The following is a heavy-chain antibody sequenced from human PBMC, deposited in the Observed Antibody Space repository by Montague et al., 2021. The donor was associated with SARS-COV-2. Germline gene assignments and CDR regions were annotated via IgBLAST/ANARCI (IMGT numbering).Heavy chain of an antibody. Sequence: SETLSHTCAVYGGSFSDYYWSWVCRPPGKGLEWIGDINHRGNTNVSSXXXSRVTISVDTSKNQFSLKLTSVTAADSAVYYCARGQSGSYSGGWVPVALFDFYRFMDIWGRGTTIAV. J-gene: IGHJ6*03. CDR3: ARGQSGSYSGGWVPVALFDFYRFMDI. D-gene: IGHD6-25*01. V-gene: IGHV4-34*01. CDR1: GGSFSDYY. CDR2: INHRGNT.